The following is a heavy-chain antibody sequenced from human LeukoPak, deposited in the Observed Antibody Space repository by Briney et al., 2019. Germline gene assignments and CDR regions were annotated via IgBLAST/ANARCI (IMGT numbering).Heavy chain of an antibody. CDR2: IKSKTDGGTT. D-gene: IGHD3-22*01. J-gene: IGHJ4*02. Sequence: PGGSLRLSCAASGFTFSNAWMSWVRQAPGKGLEWVGRIKSKTDGGTTDYAAPVKGRFTISRDDSKNTLYLQMNSLKTEDTAVYYCARDSHFYDSSGQKIGYFDYWGQGTLVTVSS. V-gene: IGHV3-15*01. CDR3: ARDSHFYDSSGQKIGYFDY. CDR1: GFTFSNAW.